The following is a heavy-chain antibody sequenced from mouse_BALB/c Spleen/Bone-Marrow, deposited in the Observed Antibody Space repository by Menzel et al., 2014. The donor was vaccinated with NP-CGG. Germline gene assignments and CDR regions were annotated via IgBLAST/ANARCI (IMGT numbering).Heavy chain of an antibody. CDR2: IDPANGNT. CDR3: ASYYYGSSRFAY. CDR1: GFNIKDTY. Sequence: EVKLMESGAELVKPGASVKLSCTASGFNIKDTYMHWVKQRPEQGLEWIGRIDPANGNTKYDPKFQGKATITADTSSNTAYLQLSSPTSEDTAVYYCASYYYGSSRFAYWGQGTLVTVSA. V-gene: IGHV14-3*02. D-gene: IGHD1-1*01. J-gene: IGHJ3*01.